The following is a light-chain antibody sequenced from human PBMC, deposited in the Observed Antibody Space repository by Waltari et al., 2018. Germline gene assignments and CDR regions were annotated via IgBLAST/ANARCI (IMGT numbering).Light chain of an antibody. Sequence: DIQMTQSPSSLSASVGDKVTITCRASQSISTWLAWFQLKPGKVPKLLIYKASKLESGVPSRFSGRGSGTEFTLTIGSLLPEDFATYYCQQYNSDSHSFGQGTRLEIK. CDR1: QSISTW. J-gene: IGKJ2*01. CDR2: KAS. CDR3: QQYNSDSHS. V-gene: IGKV1-5*03.